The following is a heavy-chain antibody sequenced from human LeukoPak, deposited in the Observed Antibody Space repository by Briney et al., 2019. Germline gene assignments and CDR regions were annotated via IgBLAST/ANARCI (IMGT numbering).Heavy chain of an antibody. CDR3: AKMQLKAGESDY. CDR1: GCTFSSYG. V-gene: IGHV3-30*02. D-gene: IGHD3-10*01. Sequence: GGSLRLSCAASGCTFSSYGMHWLRQAPGRGLEWVAFIRYDGSNKYYADSVKGRFTISRDNSKNTLYLQMNSLRAEDTAGYYCAKMQLKAGESDYWGQGTLVTVSS. CDR2: IRYDGSNK. J-gene: IGHJ4*02.